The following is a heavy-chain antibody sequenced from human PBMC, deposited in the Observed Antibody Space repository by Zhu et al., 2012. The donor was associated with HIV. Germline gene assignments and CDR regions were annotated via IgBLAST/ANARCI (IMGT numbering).Heavy chain of an antibody. V-gene: IGHV4-39*01. Sequence: QVQLQESGPGLVKPSETLSLTCTVSGGSISSSSYYWGWIRQPPGKGLEWIGSIYYSGSTYYNPSLKSRVTISVDTSKNQFSLKLSSVTAADTAVYYCASYGFGELFGVWVGPPFDYWGQGTLVTVSS. J-gene: IGHJ4*02. CDR1: GGSISSSSYY. CDR3: ASYGFGELFGVWVGPPFDY. CDR2: IYYSGST. D-gene: IGHD3-10*01.